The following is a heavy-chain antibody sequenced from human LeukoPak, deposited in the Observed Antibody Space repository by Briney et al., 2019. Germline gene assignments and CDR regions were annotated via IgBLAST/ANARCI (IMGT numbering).Heavy chain of an antibody. CDR3: AKDRYSSGWNHLDY. CDR2: ISGSGGST. CDR1: GFTYSSYG. V-gene: IGHV3-23*01. D-gene: IGHD6-19*01. J-gene: IGHJ4*02. Sequence: PGGSLRLSCAASGFTYSSYGMHWVRQAPGKGLQWVSTISGSGGSTYYADSVKGRFTISRDNSKNTLYLQMNSLRAEDTAVYYCAKDRYSSGWNHLDYWGQGTLVTVSS.